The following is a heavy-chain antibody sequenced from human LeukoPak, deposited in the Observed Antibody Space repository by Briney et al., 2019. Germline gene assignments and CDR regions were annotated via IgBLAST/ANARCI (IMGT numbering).Heavy chain of an antibody. CDR1: GGSISDYY. V-gene: IGHV4-4*07. D-gene: IGHD4-17*01. J-gene: IGHJ3*02. Sequence: SENLSLTCSVSGGSISDYYWSWIRQPAGRGLEWVWRIYSSGSTNYNPSLKSRVTMSVDTSKNQFSLNLTSVTAADTAMYYCARDSNGDRAFDMWGQGTMVTVSP. CDR2: IYSSGST. CDR3: ARDSNGDRAFDM.